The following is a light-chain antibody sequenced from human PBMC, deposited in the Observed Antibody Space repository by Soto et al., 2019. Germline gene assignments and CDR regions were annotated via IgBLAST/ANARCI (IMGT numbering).Light chain of an antibody. CDR2: RNN. CDR1: SANIGSNT. CDR3: AAWDDSLNGVV. J-gene: IGLJ2*01. Sequence: QSVLTQPPSASGTPGQRVTISCSGSSANIGSNTVNWYQQLPGTAPKVLIYRNNQRPSGVPDRFSGSKSGTSASLAISGIKSEDESDYDCAAWDDSLNGVVFGGGTKLTVL. V-gene: IGLV1-44*01.